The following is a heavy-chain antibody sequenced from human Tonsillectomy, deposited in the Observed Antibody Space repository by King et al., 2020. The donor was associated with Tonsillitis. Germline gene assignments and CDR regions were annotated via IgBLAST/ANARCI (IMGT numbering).Heavy chain of an antibody. CDR1: GFTFTNAW. J-gene: IGHJ4*02. CDR3: TTEIWFGELLRDY. CDR2: IESKIDGGTT. D-gene: IGHD3-10*01. Sequence: QLVQSGGGLVKPGGSLRLSCAASGFTFTNAWMSWVRQAPGKGLEWVGRIESKIDGGTTDYAAPVRGRFTLSRDDSKNTLYLQMNSLKTEDTAVYYCTTEIWFGELLRDYWGQGTLVTVSS. V-gene: IGHV3-15*04.